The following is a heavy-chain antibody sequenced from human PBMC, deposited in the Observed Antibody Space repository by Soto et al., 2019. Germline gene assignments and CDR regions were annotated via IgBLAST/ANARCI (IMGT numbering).Heavy chain of an antibody. CDR3: ARVWFGESSWFDP. CDR2: ICHSGNT. Sequence: QLQLQESGSGLVKPSQTLSLTCTVSGGSITIGGYCWSWIRQPPGQGLEWIGYICHSGNTYYNPSLKSRVTTSLDRSKNQFSLNLSSVTAADTAVYYWARVWFGESSWFDPWGQGTLVTVSS. D-gene: IGHD3-10*01. CDR1: GGSITIGGYC. V-gene: IGHV4-30-2*01. J-gene: IGHJ5*02.